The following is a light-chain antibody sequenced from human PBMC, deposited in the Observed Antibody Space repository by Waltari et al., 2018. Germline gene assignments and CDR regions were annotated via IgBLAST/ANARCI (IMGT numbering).Light chain of an antibody. Sequence: QSALTQPPYAYVSTGQSVTITCTEPSSDLGYYTYVSWYHQHPDKAPTFVIYEFNQRPPGFPDRFSGSKSGNTASLTVSGLQTEDEADYYCSSYAGSNSLHVIFGGGTKLTVL. V-gene: IGLV2-8*01. CDR3: SSYAGSNSLHVI. J-gene: IGLJ2*01. CDR2: EFN. CDR1: SSDLGYYTY.